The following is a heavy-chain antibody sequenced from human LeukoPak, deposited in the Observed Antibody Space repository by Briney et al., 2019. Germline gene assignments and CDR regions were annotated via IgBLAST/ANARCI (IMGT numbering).Heavy chain of an antibody. CDR3: TRLLDYNGYYYGAFDY. CDR1: GFTFSASA. CDR2: IRTKTNNFAT. V-gene: IGHV3-73*01. J-gene: IGHJ4*02. Sequence: GGSLRLSCAASGFTFSASAMHWVRQASGKGLEWVGRIRTKTNNFATAYAASVKGRFTVSGDDSKNTAYLQMNSLKTEDTAVYYCTRLLDYNGYYYGAFDYWGQGTLVTVSS. D-gene: IGHD3-22*01.